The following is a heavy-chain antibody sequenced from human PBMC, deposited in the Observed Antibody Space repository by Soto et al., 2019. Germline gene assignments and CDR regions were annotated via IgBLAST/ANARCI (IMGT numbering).Heavy chain of an antibody. Sequence: QVHLVESGGGVVQPGTSLRLSCAASGFTFSNYSMHWVRQAPGKGLEWVAVISKEGDKKYYADSVKGRFTISRDNSKNTLDLQMNSLRPEDTAVHYCAREWSVANPGYWGQGTQVTVSS. CDR2: ISKEGDKK. J-gene: IGHJ4*02. CDR3: AREWSVANPGY. D-gene: IGHD5-12*01. CDR1: GFTFSNYS. V-gene: IGHV3-30-3*01.